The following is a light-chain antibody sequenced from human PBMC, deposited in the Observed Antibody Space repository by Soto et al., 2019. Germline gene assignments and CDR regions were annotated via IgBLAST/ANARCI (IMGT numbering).Light chain of an antibody. CDR3: SSYAGNNIHYV. J-gene: IGLJ1*01. V-gene: IGLV2-8*01. CDR2: KVS. Sequence: QSALTQPPSASGSAGQSVTISCTGTSTDVGGYNYVSWYQQHPGKAPKLMIYKVSKRPSGVPDRFSGSKSGNTASLTVSGLQAEDEADYYCSSYAGNNIHYVFGTGTKVTVL. CDR1: STDVGGYNY.